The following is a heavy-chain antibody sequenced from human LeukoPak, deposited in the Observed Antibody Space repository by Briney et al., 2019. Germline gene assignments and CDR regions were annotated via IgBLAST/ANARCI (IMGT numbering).Heavy chain of an antibody. CDR2: INPSGGST. J-gene: IGHJ3*02. D-gene: IGHD1-26*01. CDR3: ARSGHDSGSYFGLDAFDI. V-gene: IGHV1-46*01. CDR1: GYTFTSYY. Sequence: ASVKVSCKASGYTFTSYYMHWVRQAPGQGLEWMVIINPSGGSTSYAQNVQARVTMTRDMSTSTVYMELSSLRPEDTAVYYCARSGHDSGSYFGLDAFDIWGQGTMVTVSS.